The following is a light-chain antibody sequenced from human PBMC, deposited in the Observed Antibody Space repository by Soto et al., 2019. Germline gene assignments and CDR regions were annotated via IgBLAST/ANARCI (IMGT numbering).Light chain of an antibody. Sequence: QSALTQPRSVSGSPGQSVTISCIGTSSDVGGYDYVSWYQQHPAKAPKLMIYDVTKRPSGVPDRFSGSKSGNTASLTISGLQAEDEADYYCCSYAGSYTFVLFGGGTKLTVL. CDR2: DVT. CDR3: CSYAGSYTFVL. V-gene: IGLV2-11*01. J-gene: IGLJ2*01. CDR1: SSDVGGYDY.